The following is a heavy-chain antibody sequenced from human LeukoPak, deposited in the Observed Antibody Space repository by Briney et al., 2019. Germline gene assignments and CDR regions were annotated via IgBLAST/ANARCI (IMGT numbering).Heavy chain of an antibody. CDR2: INHSGST. CDR3: ARGRWNYYDSSGYSSWFDP. CDR1: GGSFSGYY. J-gene: IGHJ5*02. D-gene: IGHD3-22*01. Sequence: SETLSLTCAVYGGSFSGYYWSWIRQPPGKGLEWIGEINHSGSTNYNPSLKSRVTISVDTSKNQFSPKLSSVTAADTAVYYCARGRWNYYDSSGYSSWFDPWGQGTLVTVSS. V-gene: IGHV4-34*01.